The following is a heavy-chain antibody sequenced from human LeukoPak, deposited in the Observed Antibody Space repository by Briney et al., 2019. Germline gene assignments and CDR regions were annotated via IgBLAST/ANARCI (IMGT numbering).Heavy chain of an antibody. V-gene: IGHV4-59*08. Sequence: NPSETLSLTCTVSGGSISSYYWSWIRQPPGKGLEWIGFIYYSVSTNYNPSLKSRVTISVDTSKNQCSLKLSSVTAADTAVYYCARHRRYVYDRLYYWGQGTLVTVSS. CDR3: ARHRRYVYDRLYY. J-gene: IGHJ4*02. CDR2: IYYSVST. D-gene: IGHD2/OR15-2a*01. CDR1: GGSISSYY.